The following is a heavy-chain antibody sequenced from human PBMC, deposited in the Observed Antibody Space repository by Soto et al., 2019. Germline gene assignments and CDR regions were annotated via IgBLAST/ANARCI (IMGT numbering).Heavy chain of an antibody. CDR2: INAGNGDT. CDR3: ASDSSAGGYRYYYYYGMDV. D-gene: IGHD3-22*01. Sequence: GASVKVSCKASGYTFTSYAMHWVRQAPGQRLEWMGWINAGNGDTKYSQKFQGRVTITRDTSASTAYMELSSLRSEDTAVYYCASDSSAGGYRYYYYYGMDVWGQGTTVTVSS. J-gene: IGHJ6*02. CDR1: GYTFTSYA. V-gene: IGHV1-3*01.